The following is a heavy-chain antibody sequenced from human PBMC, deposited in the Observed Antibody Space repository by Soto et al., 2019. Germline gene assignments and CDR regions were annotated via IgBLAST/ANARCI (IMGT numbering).Heavy chain of an antibody. CDR2: INHSGST. V-gene: IGHV4-34*01. CDR3: ARGWGRIFDY. CDR1: GGSFSGYY. J-gene: IGHJ4*02. Sequence: QVRLQQWGAGLLKPSETLSLTCAVYGGSFSGYYWNWIRQPPGKGLEWIGEINHSGSTNYNPSLKXRVTLSVDTSKNQFSLKLSSVTAADTAVYYCARGWGRIFDYWGQGTLVTVSS. D-gene: IGHD7-27*01.